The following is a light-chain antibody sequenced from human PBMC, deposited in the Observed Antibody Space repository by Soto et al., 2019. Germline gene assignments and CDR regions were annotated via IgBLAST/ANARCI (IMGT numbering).Light chain of an antibody. CDR1: QAVPNN. V-gene: IGKV1-5*03. CDR3: QQYNSYPWT. CDR2: KAS. J-gene: IGKJ1*01. Sequence: DIHLTQSPSFLSASVGDRVTITCRPSQAVPNNMAWYQQKPGKPPKLLIYKASSLESGVPSRFSGSGSGTEFTLTISSLQPDDFATYYCQQYNSYPWTFGQGTKVEIK.